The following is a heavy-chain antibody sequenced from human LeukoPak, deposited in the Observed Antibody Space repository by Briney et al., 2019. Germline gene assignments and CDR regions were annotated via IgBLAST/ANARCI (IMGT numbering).Heavy chain of an antibody. CDR1: GYTFTDYY. D-gene: IGHD1-26*01. CDR3: ASQAILGETTNSFDY. J-gene: IGHJ4*02. Sequence: ASVKVSCKASGYTFTDYYMHWVRQAPGQGLEWMGYINPHSGVTHYAQKFQGRVTMTRDTSISTAHMELTRLTSDDTAVYYCASQAILGETTNSFDYWGRKPWSPSPQ. V-gene: IGHV1-2*02. CDR2: INPHSGVT.